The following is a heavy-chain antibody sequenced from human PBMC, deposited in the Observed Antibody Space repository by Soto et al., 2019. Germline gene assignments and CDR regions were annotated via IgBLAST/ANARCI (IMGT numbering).Heavy chain of an antibody. D-gene: IGHD5-12*01. V-gene: IGHV4-34*01. CDR2: VKDGGST. J-gene: IGHJ4*02. Sequence: QVQLQQWGAGLLKPSETLSLTCTVNGGSLTGYYWSWIRQPPGKGLEWIGEVKDGGSTNYSPSLRGRVSKSADTSKTPFSLRLTSVTAADTAVYFCARGQEGIVATHWDQGALVTVSS. CDR3: ARGQEGIVATH. CDR1: GGSLTGYY.